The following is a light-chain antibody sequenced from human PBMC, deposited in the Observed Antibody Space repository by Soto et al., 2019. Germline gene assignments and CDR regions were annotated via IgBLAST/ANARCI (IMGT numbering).Light chain of an antibody. CDR1: QSISNS. CDR2: KAS. J-gene: IGKJ4*01. Sequence: DIQMTQSPSTLSASVGDRVTITCRASQSISNSLAWYQQKPGKAPKFLIYKASNLESGVPSKFSGSGSGTEFTLTISSLQPDDFATYYCQQYGTYPLTFGGGTKVEIK. CDR3: QQYGTYPLT. V-gene: IGKV1-5*03.